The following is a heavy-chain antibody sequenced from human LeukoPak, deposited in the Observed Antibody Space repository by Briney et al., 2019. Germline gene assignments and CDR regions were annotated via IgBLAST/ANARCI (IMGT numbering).Heavy chain of an antibody. V-gene: IGHV1-2*02. CDR1: GYTFTGYY. CDR3: ARFSYDSSGYYIDY. CDR2: INPNSGGT. D-gene: IGHD3-22*01. J-gene: IGHJ4*02. Sequence: ASVKVSCKASGYTFTGYYMHWVRQAPGQGLEWMGWINPNSGGTNYAQKFQGRVTMTRDTSISAAYMELSRLRSDDTAVYYCARFSYDSSGYYIDYWGQGTLVTVSS.